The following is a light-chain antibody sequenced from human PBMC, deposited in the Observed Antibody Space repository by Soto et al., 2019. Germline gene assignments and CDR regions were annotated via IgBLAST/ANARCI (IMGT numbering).Light chain of an antibody. CDR3: CSYADTYVE. Sequence: QSALTQPRSVSGSPGQSVAISCTGISNYIGPYNYVSWYQQHPGKAPKLIIYDVDKRPSGVPYRFSGSKSGDTASLTISGLQPDDEADYYCCSYADTYVEFGGGTKLTVL. CDR1: SNYIGPYNY. V-gene: IGLV2-11*01. CDR2: DVD. J-gene: IGLJ2*01.